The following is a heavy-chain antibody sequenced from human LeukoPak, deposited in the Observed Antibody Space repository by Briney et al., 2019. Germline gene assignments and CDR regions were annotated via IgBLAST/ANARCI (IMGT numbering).Heavy chain of an antibody. CDR2: ISGSGGST. Sequence: QPGRSLRLSCAASGLTFDDYSMHWVRQAPGKGLEWVSAISGSGGSTYYADSVKGRFTISRDNSKNTLYLQMNSLRAEDTAVYYCAKDRVATMSYFDYWGQGTLVTVSS. V-gene: IGHV3-23*01. D-gene: IGHD5-12*01. J-gene: IGHJ4*02. CDR3: AKDRVATMSYFDY. CDR1: GLTFDDYS.